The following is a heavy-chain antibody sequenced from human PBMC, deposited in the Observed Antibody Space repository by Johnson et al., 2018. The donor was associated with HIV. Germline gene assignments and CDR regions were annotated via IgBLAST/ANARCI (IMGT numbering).Heavy chain of an antibody. D-gene: IGHD4-17*01. CDR2: ISYDGSNK. J-gene: IGHJ3*02. CDR3: AKDQYRKLTTVAGI. Sequence: QMLLVESGGGVVQPGRSLRLSCAASGFTFSSYAMHWVRQAPGKGLEWVAVISYDGSNKYYADSVRSRFTLSRDNSKNTVYLQMNSRRAEDTAVYYCAKDQYRKLTTVAGIWGQGTMVTVSS. V-gene: IGHV3-30-3*01. CDR1: GFTFSSYA.